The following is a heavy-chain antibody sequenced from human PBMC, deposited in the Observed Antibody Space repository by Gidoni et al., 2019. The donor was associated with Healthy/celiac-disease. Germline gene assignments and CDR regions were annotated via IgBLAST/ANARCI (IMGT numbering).Heavy chain of an antibody. CDR3: ARDPDSSGYGVFDY. D-gene: IGHD3-22*01. V-gene: IGHV3-7*03. Sequence: WVRQAPGKGLEWVANIKQDGSEKYYVDSVKGRFTISRDNAKNSLYLQMNSLRAEDTAVYYCARDPDSSGYGVFDYWGQGTLVTVSS. CDR2: IKQDGSEK. J-gene: IGHJ4*02.